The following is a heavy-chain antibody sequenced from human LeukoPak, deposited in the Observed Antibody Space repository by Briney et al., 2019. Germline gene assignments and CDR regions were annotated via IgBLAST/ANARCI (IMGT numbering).Heavy chain of an antibody. D-gene: IGHD2-21*02. CDR2: IIPILGIA. CDR3: ARGDHVVVVTANPDYYGMDV. V-gene: IGHV1-69*04. J-gene: IGHJ6*02. Sequence: SVKVSCKASNYTFTSYGISWVRQAPGQGLEWMGRIIPILGIANYAQKFQGRVTITADKSTSTAYMELSSLRSEDTAVYYCARGDHVVVVTANPDYYGMDVWGQGTTVTVSS. CDR1: NYTFTSYG.